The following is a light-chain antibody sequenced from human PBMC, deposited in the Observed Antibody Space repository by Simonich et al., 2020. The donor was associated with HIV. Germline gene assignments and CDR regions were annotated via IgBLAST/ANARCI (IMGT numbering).Light chain of an antibody. J-gene: IGKJ1*01. CDR2: AAS. Sequence: DILMTQSPSSVSASVGDRVTITCRASQDLSTWLAWYQQTPGKATKLLIYAASTLQSVVPSRFSSSGSGTDFTLTISSLQPEDFATYYCQQANTFPRTFGQGTKVEIK. CDR1: QDLSTW. CDR3: QQANTFPRT. V-gene: IGKV1-12*01.